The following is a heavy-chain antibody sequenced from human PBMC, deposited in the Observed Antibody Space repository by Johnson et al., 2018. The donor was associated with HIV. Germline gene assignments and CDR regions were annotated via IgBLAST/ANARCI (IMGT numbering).Heavy chain of an antibody. Sequence: QVQLVESGGGVVQPGRSLRLSCAASGFSLSSYAMHWVRQAPGKGLEWVAVISYDGSNKYYADSVRGRFTISRDNSRNTVSLQMIILRPKDTAMYYCASGVTARAPLLIWGQGTMVTVSS. CDR2: ISYDGSNK. J-gene: IGHJ3*02. CDR3: ASGVTARAPLLI. V-gene: IGHV3-30*14. D-gene: IGHD6-6*01. CDR1: GFSLSSYA.